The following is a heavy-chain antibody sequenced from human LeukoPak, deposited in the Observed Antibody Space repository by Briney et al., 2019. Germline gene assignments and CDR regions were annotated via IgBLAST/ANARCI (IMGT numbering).Heavy chain of an antibody. CDR2: IYYSGST. J-gene: IGHJ4*02. V-gene: IGHV4-30-4*08. CDR3: ARVRSSTSFDDYADY. CDR1: GGSISSGDYY. Sequence: PSETLSLTCTVSGGSISSGDYYWSWIRQPPGKGLEWIGYIYYSGSTYYNPSPKSRVTISVDTSKNQFSLKLSSVTAADTAVSYCARVRSSTSFDDYADYWGQGTLVTVSS. D-gene: IGHD2-2*01.